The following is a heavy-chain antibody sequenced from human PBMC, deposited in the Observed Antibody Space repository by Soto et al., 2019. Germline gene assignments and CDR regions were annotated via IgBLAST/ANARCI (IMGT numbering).Heavy chain of an antibody. V-gene: IGHV3-11*01. CDR2: ISSSGSTI. CDR3: AKDGILTGYPNWFDP. CDR1: GFTFSDYY. D-gene: IGHD3-9*01. J-gene: IGHJ5*02. Sequence: GGSLRLSCAASGFTFSDYYMSWIRQAPGKGLEWVSYISSSGSTIYYADSVKGRFTISRDNAKNSLYLQMNSLRAEDTAVYYCAKDGILTGYPNWFDPWGQGTLVTVSS.